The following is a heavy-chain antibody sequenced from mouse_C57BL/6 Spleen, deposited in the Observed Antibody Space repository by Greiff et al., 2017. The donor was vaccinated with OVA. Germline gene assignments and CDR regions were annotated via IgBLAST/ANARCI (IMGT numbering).Heavy chain of an antibody. CDR2: ISDGGSYT. V-gene: IGHV5-4*01. D-gene: IGHD3-3*01. Sequence: VQLKESGGGLVKPGGSLKLSCAASGFTFSSYAMSSVRQTPEKRLEWVATISDGGSYTYYPDNVKGRFTISRDNAKNNLYLQMSHLKSEDTAMYYCARDRGFAYWGQGTLVTVSA. J-gene: IGHJ3*01. CDR1: GFTFSSYA. CDR3: ARDRGFAY.